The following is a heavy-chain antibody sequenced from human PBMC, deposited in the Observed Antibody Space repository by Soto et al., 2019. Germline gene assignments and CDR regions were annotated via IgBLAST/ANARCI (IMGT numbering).Heavy chain of an antibody. CDR2: IYTSGST. D-gene: IGHD2-15*01. V-gene: IGHV4-4*07. Sequence: PSETLSLTCTVSCGSISSYYWSWIRQPAGKGLEWIGRIYTSGSTNYNPSLKSRVTMSVDTSKNQFSLKLSSVTAADTAVYYCARDRGVVVVAATAYYYYYGMDVWGQGTTVTVSS. CDR3: ARDRGVVVVAATAYYYYYGMDV. J-gene: IGHJ6*02. CDR1: CGSISSYY.